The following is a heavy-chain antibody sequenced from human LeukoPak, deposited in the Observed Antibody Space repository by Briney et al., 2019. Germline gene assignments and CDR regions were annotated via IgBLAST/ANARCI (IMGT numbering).Heavy chain of an antibody. CDR3: AKGGSPSCYSSSGY. CDR1: GFTFSNYV. J-gene: IGHJ4*02. D-gene: IGHD2-2*01. CDR2: ISGSVGST. V-gene: IGHV3-23*01. Sequence: GGSLRLSCAASGFTFSNYVMSWVRQAPGKGLEWVSAISGSVGSTSYADSVKGRFTISRDNSKNTLYLQMNSLRGEDTAVYYCAKGGSPSCYSSSGYWGQGTLVTVSS.